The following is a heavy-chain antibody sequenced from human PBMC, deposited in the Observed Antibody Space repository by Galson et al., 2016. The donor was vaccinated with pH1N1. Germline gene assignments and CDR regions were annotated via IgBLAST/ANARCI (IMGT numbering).Heavy chain of an antibody. CDR2: IIPIFGTP. J-gene: IGHJ6*02. CDR1: GGTISEYA. V-gene: IGHV1-69*06. CDR3: ARGRVPIFGVIKYYGMDV. Sequence: LVKVSCKASGGTISEYAISWVRQAPGQGLEWMGGIIPIFGTPNYAQNFRGRLKITADKSTSTVYLEKKSLTPDDTAVYYCARGRVPIFGVIKYYGMDVWGQGTTVTVSS. D-gene: IGHD3-3*01.